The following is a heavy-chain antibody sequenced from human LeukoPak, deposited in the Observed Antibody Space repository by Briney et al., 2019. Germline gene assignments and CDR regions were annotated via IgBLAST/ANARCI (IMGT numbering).Heavy chain of an antibody. D-gene: IGHD3-22*01. CDR2: ISPYNGNT. CDR1: GYTFTSYG. J-gene: IGHJ4*02. Sequence: GASVKVSCKASGYTFTSYGISWVRQAPGQGLEWMGWISPYNGNTDYSQKLQGRVTMTTDTSTSTAYMELRSLRSDDTAVYYCARANYYDSSGYLVVDYWGQGTLVTVSS. V-gene: IGHV1-18*01. CDR3: ARANYYDSSGYLVVDY.